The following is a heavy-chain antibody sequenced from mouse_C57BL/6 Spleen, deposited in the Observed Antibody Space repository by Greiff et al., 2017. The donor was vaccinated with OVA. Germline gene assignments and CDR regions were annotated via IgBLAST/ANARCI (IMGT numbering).Heavy chain of an antibody. Sequence: EVKVEESGGGLVKPGGSLKLSCAASGFTFSDYGMHWVRQAPEKGLEWVAYISSGSSTIYYADTVKGRFTISRDNAKNTLCLQMTSLRSEDTAMYYCARPDYYGSPYYAMDYWGQGTSVTVSS. CDR3: ARPDYYGSPYYAMDY. D-gene: IGHD1-1*01. CDR1: GFTFSDYG. V-gene: IGHV5-17*01. CDR2: ISSGSSTI. J-gene: IGHJ4*01.